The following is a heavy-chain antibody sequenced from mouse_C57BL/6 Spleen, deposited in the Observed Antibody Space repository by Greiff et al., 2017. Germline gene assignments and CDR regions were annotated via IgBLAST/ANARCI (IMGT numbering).Heavy chain of an antibody. J-gene: IGHJ1*03. CDR3: TRDYGSSLWYCDV. CDR2: FYPGNSDT. D-gene: IGHD1-1*01. Sequence: DVKLQESGTVLARPGASVKMSCKTSGYTFTSYWMHWVKQRPGQGLEWIGAFYPGNSDTSYNQKFKGKAKLTAVTSASTAYMELSGLTNEDSAVYYCTRDYGSSLWYCDVWGTGTTVTVSS. V-gene: IGHV1-5*01. CDR1: GYTFTSYW.